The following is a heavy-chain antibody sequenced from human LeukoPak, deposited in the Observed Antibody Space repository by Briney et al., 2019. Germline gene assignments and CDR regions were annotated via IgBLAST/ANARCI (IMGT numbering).Heavy chain of an antibody. Sequence: ASVKVSCKASGYTFTGYYMHWVRQAPGQGLEWMGWINPNSGGTNYAQKFQGRVTMTRDTSISTAYMELSRLRSDDTAVYYCACLTYYYGSWSYNPDAFDIWGQGTMVTVSS. D-gene: IGHD3-10*01. J-gene: IGHJ3*02. CDR2: INPNSGGT. CDR1: GYTFTGYY. V-gene: IGHV1-2*02. CDR3: ACLTYYYGSWSYNPDAFDI.